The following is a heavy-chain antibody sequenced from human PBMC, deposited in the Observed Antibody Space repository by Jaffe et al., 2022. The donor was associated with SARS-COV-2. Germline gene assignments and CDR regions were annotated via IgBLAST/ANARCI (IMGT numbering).Heavy chain of an antibody. CDR1: GFTFSSYG. CDR3: ARGIAAANFDY. V-gene: IGHV3-33*01. CDR2: IWYDGSNK. J-gene: IGHJ4*02. Sequence: QVQLVESGGGVVQPGRSLRLSCAASGFTFSSYGMHWVRQAPGKGLEWVAVIWYDGSNKYYADSVKGRFTISRDNSKNTLYLQMNSLRAEDTAVYYCARGIAAANFDYWGQGTLVTVSS. D-gene: IGHD6-13*01.